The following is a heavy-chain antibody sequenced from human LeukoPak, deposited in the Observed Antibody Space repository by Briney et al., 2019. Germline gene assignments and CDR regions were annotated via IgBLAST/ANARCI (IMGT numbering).Heavy chain of an antibody. CDR3: ARDTLGSSGWYAY. CDR1: GYTFTSYY. J-gene: IGHJ4*02. V-gene: IGHV1-46*01. CDR2: INPSGGST. D-gene: IGHD6-19*01. Sequence: GSLRLSCASSGYTFTSYYMHWVRQAPGQGLEWMGIINPSGGSTSYAQKFQGRVTMTRDTSTSTVYMELSSLRSEDTAVYYCARDTLGSSGWYAYWGQGTLVTVSS.